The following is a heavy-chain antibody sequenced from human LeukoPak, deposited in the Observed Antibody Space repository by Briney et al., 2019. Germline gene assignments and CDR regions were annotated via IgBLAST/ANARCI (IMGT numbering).Heavy chain of an antibody. V-gene: IGHV3-74*01. CDR1: GFAFSSYW. Sequence: GGSLRLSCAASGFAFSSYWMHWVRHAPGKGLAWVSRINTDGSSTSYADSVKGRFTISRDNAKNTLYLQMNSLRAEDTAVYYCERVFMYNVNCGGSWGQETLVTVS. D-gene: IGHD1-14*01. J-gene: IGHJ4*02. CDR3: ERVFMYNVNCGGS. CDR2: INTDGSST.